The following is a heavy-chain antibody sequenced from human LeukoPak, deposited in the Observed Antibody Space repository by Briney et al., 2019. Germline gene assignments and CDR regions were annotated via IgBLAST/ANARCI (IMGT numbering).Heavy chain of an antibody. J-gene: IGHJ4*02. D-gene: IGHD4-17*01. CDR2: IYHSGST. CDR1: GGSISSGGYY. V-gene: IGHV4-30-2*01. Sequence: SETLSLTCTVSGGSISSGGYYWSWIRRPPGKGLEWIGYIYHSGSTYYNPSLKSRVTISVDRSKNQFSLKLSSVTAADTAVYYCARGTGDYGDYVLDYWGQGTLVTVSS. CDR3: ARGTGDYGDYVLDY.